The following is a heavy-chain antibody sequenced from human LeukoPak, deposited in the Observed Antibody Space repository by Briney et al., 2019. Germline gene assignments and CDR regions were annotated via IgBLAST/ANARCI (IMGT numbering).Heavy chain of an antibody. CDR3: AKGSGGSGSYSKYYFDY. D-gene: IGHD3-10*01. CDR1: GFSFSSHG. CDR2: IIGGAGGT. J-gene: IGHJ4*02. Sequence: GGSLRLSCAASGFSFSSHGMSWVRQAPGKGLEWVSGIIGGAGGTYYADSVKGRFTISRDNAKNTLYLQMNSLRAEDTAVYYCAKGSGGSGSYSKYYFDYWGQGTLVTVSS. V-gene: IGHV3-23*01.